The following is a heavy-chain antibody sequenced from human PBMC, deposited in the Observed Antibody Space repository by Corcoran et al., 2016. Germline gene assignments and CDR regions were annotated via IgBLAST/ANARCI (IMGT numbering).Heavy chain of an antibody. D-gene: IGHD2-2*01. CDR2: IYPGDSDT. Sequence: EVQLVQSGAEVKKPGESLKISCKGSGYSFTSYWIGWVRKMPGKGLEWMGIIYPGDSDTRYSPSFQGQVTISADKSISTAYLQWRSLKASDTAMDDWARRVVPAATNWYFERWGRGTLVTVSS. CDR1: GYSFTSYW. CDR3: ARRVVPAATNWYFER. V-gene: IGHV5-51*01. J-gene: IGHJ2*01.